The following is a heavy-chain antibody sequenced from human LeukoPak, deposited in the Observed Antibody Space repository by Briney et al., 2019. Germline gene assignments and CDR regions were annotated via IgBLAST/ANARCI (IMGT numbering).Heavy chain of an antibody. V-gene: IGHV4-61*01. CDR2: IYYSGST. J-gene: IGHJ3*02. D-gene: IGHD2-2*01. CDR1: GSISSSNFY. Sequence: SDTLSLTCTVSGSISSSNFYWGWIRQPPGKGLEWIGYIYYSGSTNYNPSLKSRVTISVDTSKNQFSLKLSSVTAADTAVYCCARDWPNCSSTSCPDAFDIWGQGTMVTVSS. CDR3: ARDWPNCSSTSCPDAFDI.